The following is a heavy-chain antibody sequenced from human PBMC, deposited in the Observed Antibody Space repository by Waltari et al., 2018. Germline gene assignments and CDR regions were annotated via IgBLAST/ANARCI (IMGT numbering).Heavy chain of an antibody. J-gene: IGHJ6*03. V-gene: IGHV4-59*01. CDR1: GGSISSYS. D-gene: IGHD4-17*01. Sequence: QVQLQESGPGLVKPSETLSLTCTVSGGSISSYSWTWIRQPPGKGLEWIGYIYYSGSTNYNPSLKSRVTISVDTSKNQFSLKLSSVTAADTAVYYCARSFNYGDYGWGYYYMDVWGKGTTVTVSS. CDR3: ARSFNYGDYGWGYYYMDV. CDR2: IYYSGST.